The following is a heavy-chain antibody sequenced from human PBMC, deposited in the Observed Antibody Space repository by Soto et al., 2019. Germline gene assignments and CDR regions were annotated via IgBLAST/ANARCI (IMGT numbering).Heavy chain of an antibody. J-gene: IGHJ4*02. CDR1: CASVSHYF. D-gene: IGHD3-22*01. Sequence: PSETLSLTCTVSCASVSHYFWSWIRQPPGKGLEWIGYIQYNGYTKYNPSLKSRLTFSMDTSKNQFSLKLSSVTAADTAVYYCARVLDSGYSDYWGQGILVTVSS. CDR3: ARVLDSGYSDY. V-gene: IGHV4-59*02. CDR2: IQYNGYT.